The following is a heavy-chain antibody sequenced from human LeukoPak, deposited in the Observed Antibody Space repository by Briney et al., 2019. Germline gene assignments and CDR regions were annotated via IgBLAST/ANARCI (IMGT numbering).Heavy chain of an antibody. J-gene: IGHJ4*02. CDR3: ARDKKSGESSEIDY. D-gene: IGHD3-10*01. CDR2: INRDGSTT. V-gene: IGHV3-74*03. Sequence: GGSLRLSCAASGFTFSNYWVHWVRQAPGKGLVWVSRINRDGSTTKYVDSVKGRFTVSRDNAKNTLNLQMNSLRAEDTAVYYCARDKKSGESSEIDYWGQGTLVTVSS. CDR1: GFTFSNYW.